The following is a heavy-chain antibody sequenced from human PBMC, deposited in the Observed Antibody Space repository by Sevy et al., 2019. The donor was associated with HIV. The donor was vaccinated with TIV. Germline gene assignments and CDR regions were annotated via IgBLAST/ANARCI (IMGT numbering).Heavy chain of an antibody. CDR2: IRSKDYGGAT. J-gene: IGHJ4*02. CDR1: GFTFGDYA. D-gene: IGHD3-22*01. Sequence: GGSLRLSCTGSGFTFGDYAMSWFRQAPGMGLEWVGFIRSKDYGGATEYAASVKGRFTILRDDSKSIADLQMNSLKNEDTAVYYCTRGYYYDSSGYSDYWGQGTLVTVSS. CDR3: TRGYYYDSSGYSDY. V-gene: IGHV3-49*03.